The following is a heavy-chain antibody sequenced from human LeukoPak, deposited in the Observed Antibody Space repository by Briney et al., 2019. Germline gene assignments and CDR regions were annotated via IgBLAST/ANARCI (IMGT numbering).Heavy chain of an antibody. CDR1: GFTVSSNY. Sequence: GGSLRLSCAASGFTVSSNYMTWVRQAPGKGLEWVSVLYSGGSTYYADSVKGRFTISRDNSKNTLYLQMNSLRAGDTAVYYCAKDGYSSSWYFDYWGQGTLVTVSS. J-gene: IGHJ4*02. V-gene: IGHV3-53*01. D-gene: IGHD6-13*01. CDR3: AKDGYSSSWYFDY. CDR2: LYSGGST.